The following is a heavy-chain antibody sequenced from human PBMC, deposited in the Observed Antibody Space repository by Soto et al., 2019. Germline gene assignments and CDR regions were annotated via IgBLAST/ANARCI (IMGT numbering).Heavy chain of an antibody. CDR1: GYSFTRYW. V-gene: IGHV5-51*01. CDR3: ARSSGYYGSGSSNWFDP. Sequence: PGESLNLSCKGSGYSFTRYWIGWVRQMPGKGLEWMGIIYPGDSDTRYSPSFQGQVTISADKSISTAYLQWSSLKASDTAMYYCARSSGYYGSGSSNWFDPWGQGTLVTVSS. CDR2: IYPGDSDT. D-gene: IGHD3-10*01. J-gene: IGHJ5*02.